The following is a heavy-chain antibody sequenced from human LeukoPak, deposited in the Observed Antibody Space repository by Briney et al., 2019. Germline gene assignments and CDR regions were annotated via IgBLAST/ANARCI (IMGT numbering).Heavy chain of an antibody. CDR3: ARPRYGSGSLDS. Sequence: SETLSLTCAVYGGSFSGHYWTWIRQPPGKGLEWVGEINHSGSTTYNPSLNSRVTISVDTSKNQFSLRLSSVTAADTAVYYCARPRYGSGSLDSWGQGTLVTVSS. CDR1: GGSFSGHY. D-gene: IGHD3-10*01. V-gene: IGHV4-34*01. CDR2: INHSGST. J-gene: IGHJ4*02.